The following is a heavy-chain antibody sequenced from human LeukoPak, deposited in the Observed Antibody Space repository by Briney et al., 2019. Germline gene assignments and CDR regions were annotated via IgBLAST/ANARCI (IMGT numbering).Heavy chain of an antibody. Sequence: GGSLRLSCAASGIILSSYWMHWVRQAPGKGLVWVSRINSDGSSTSYADSVKGRFTISRDNAKNTLYLQMNSLRAEDTAVYYCARVSYYYGSGSYRPTAVYYFDYWGQGTLVTVSS. CDR3: ARVSYYYGSGSYRPTAVYYFDY. V-gene: IGHV3-74*01. D-gene: IGHD3-10*01. J-gene: IGHJ4*02. CDR2: INSDGSST. CDR1: GIILSSYW.